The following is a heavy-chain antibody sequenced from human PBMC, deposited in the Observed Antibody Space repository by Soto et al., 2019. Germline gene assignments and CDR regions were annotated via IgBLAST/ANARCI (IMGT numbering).Heavy chain of an antibody. J-gene: IGHJ6*02. CDR1: GCTFISYE. V-gene: IGHV3-21*01. CDR3: ARDSGCCGGSCYVAWYYYYGMDV. Sequence: PGGLHRLSYTASGCTFISYEVNWIRQAPGKGLEWVSSISSSSSYIYYADSVKGRFTISRDNAKNSLYLQMNSLRAEDTAVYYCARDSGCCGGSCYVAWYYYYGMDVWGQGTTVTVFS. D-gene: IGHD2-15*01. CDR2: ISSSSSYI.